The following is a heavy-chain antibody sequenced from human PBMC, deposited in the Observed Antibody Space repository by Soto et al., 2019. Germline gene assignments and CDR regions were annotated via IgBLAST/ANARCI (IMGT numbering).Heavy chain of an antibody. Sequence: PGEALKISCKGSEYSFTSYWIGWVRQMPGKGLEWMGIIYPGDSDTRYSPSFQGQVAISADKSINTAYLQWSSLKASDTAMYYCARHSGVAEDGTDWGQGTLVTVAS. CDR1: EYSFTSYW. CDR3: ARHSGVAEDGTD. J-gene: IGHJ1*01. CDR2: IYPGDSDT. D-gene: IGHD6-13*01. V-gene: IGHV5-51*01.